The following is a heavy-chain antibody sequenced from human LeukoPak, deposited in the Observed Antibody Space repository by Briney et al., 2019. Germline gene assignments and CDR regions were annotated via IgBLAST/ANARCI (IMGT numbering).Heavy chain of an antibody. CDR1: GYSFTSYW. J-gene: IGHJ4*02. CDR2: IYPGDSDT. D-gene: IGHD5-12*01. CDR3: ARPGSGYDYPIDY. Sequence: GESLQISCQGSGYSFTSYWIGWVRQMPGKGLEWMGIIYPGDSDTRYSPSFQGQVTISADKSISTAYLQWSSLKASDTAMYYCARPGSGYDYPIDYWGQGTLVTVSS. V-gene: IGHV5-51*01.